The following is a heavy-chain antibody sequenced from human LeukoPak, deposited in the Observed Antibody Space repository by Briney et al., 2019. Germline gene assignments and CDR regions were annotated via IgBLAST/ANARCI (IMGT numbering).Heavy chain of an antibody. CDR1: GFTFSNYG. J-gene: IGHJ4*02. Sequence: GGSLRLSCAASGFTFSNYGMNWVRQAPGKGLEWLSGISPRGGGTYYADSVKGRFTISRDNAKNSLYLQMNSLRAEDTAVYYCARVLLYYDSSGYDYWGQGTLVTVSS. V-gene: IGHV3-23*01. D-gene: IGHD3-22*01. CDR3: ARVLLYYDSSGYDY. CDR2: ISPRGGGT.